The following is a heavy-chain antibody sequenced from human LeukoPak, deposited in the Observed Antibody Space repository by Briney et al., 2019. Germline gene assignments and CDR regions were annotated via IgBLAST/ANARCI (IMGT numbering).Heavy chain of an antibody. D-gene: IGHD3-22*01. Sequence: AGGSLRLSCAASGFTFSSYGMSWVRQAPGKGLEWVSAISDSGGSTYYADSVKGRFTISRDNSKNTLYPQMNSLRAEDTAVYYCAKSDDSSGQYYFDYWGRGTLVTVSS. CDR3: AKSDDSSGQYYFDY. CDR2: ISDSGGST. V-gene: IGHV3-23*01. CDR1: GFTFSSYG. J-gene: IGHJ4*02.